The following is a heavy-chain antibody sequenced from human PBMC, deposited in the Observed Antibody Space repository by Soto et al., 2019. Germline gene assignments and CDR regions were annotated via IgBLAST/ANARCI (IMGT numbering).Heavy chain of an antibody. V-gene: IGHV1-3*01. CDR3: ARNILGGTTDY. Sequence: ASVKVSCKASGYIFTNHAMHWVRQAPGQGLEWMGWINAGKGDTKYPQRFQGRVIITRDTSASTAYMELSSLRSEDTAVYYCARNILGGTTDYWGPGTLVTVSS. CDR2: INAGKGDT. J-gene: IGHJ4*02. CDR1: GYIFTNHA. D-gene: IGHD1-7*01.